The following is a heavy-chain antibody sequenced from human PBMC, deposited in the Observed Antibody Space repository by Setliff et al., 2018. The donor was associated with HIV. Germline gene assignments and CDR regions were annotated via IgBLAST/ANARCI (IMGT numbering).Heavy chain of an antibody. V-gene: IGHV3-9*01. CDR1: GFTFDDFA. CDR2: ISWNSGSI. J-gene: IGHJ3*01. D-gene: IGHD7-27*01. CDR3: AKIPHTGDSAYDV. Sequence: GGSLRLSCAASGFTFDDFAMHWVRLVPGKGLEWVSGISWNSGSIGYADSVKGRFTISRDNAKNSLYLQMNSLRAEDTALYYCAKIPHTGDSAYDVWGQGTMVTVSS.